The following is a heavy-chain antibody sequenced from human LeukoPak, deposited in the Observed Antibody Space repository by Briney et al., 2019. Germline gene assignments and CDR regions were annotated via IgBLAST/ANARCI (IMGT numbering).Heavy chain of an antibody. CDR1: GGSISTNDYY. CDR3: ARHRGSSSLFDY. J-gene: IGHJ4*02. Sequence: PSETLFLTCSVSGGSISTNDYYWDWIRQPPGMGLEYIGSIYYSGSTYYNPSLKSRVTISVDTSKNQFSLRLSSVTAADTAVYYCARHRGSSSLFDYWGQGTLVTVSS. D-gene: IGHD6-6*01. CDR2: IYYSGST. V-gene: IGHV4-39*01.